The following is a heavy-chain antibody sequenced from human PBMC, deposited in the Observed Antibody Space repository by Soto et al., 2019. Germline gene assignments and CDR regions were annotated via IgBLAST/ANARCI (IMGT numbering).Heavy chain of an antibody. CDR3: ARGRPPIRQCNGCSCYSNFDY. CDR1: GYSFTGYV. CDR2: INPNSGGR. J-gene: IGHJ4*02. Sequence: QVQLVQSGAEVKKPGASVKVSCKVSGYSFTGYVMHWVRQAPGQGLEWMGWINPNSGGRNFAQKFQGRGTLTRDTSISTAYLDLSRLTSDDTAFYYCARGRPPIRQCNGCSCYSNFDYCGQGTLVTVSS. D-gene: IGHD2-15*01. V-gene: IGHV1-2*02.